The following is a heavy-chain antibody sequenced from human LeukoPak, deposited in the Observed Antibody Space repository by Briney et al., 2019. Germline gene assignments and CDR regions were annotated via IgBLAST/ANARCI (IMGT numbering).Heavy chain of an antibody. CDR2: INPNSGGT. Sequence: ASVKVSCKASGYTFTGYYMHWVRQAPGQGLEWMGWINPNSGGTNYAQKFQGRVTMTRDTSISTAYMELSRLRSDDTAVYYCARGEWVRTTLYNWFDPWGQGTLVTVSS. D-gene: IGHD5-12*01. CDR3: ARGEWVRTTLYNWFDP. V-gene: IGHV1-2*02. CDR1: GYTFTGYY. J-gene: IGHJ5*02.